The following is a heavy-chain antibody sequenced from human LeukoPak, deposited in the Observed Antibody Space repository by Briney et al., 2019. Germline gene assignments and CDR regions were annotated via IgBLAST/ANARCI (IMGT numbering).Heavy chain of an antibody. Sequence: GESLKISCKGSGYTFTSYWIGWVRQIPGKGLEWMGIIYPGDSDTRYSPSFQGQVTISADKSISTAYLQWSSLKASDTAMYYCARQQGLPEDGGWYSDYWGQGALVTVSS. D-gene: IGHD6-19*01. CDR2: IYPGDSDT. V-gene: IGHV5-51*01. J-gene: IGHJ4*02. CDR1: GYTFTSYW. CDR3: ARQQGLPEDGGWYSDY.